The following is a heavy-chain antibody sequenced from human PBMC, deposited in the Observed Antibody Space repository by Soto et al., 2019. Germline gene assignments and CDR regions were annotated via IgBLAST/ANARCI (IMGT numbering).Heavy chain of an antibody. J-gene: IGHJ5*02. CDR3: ARDQGGYNWFDP. D-gene: IGHD3-16*01. V-gene: IGHV1-46*01. CDR2: INPSGGST. CDR1: GYTFTSYD. Sequence: ASVKVSCKASGYTFTSYDINWVRQATGQGLEWMGIINPSGGSTSYAQKFQGRVTMTRDTSTSTVYMELSSLRSEDTAVYYCARDQGGYNWFDPWGQGTLVTVS.